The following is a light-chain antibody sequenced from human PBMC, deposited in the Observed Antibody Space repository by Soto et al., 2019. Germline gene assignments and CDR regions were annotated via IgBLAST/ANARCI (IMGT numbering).Light chain of an antibody. V-gene: IGLV2-8*01. CDR3: SAYAGRNNLM. J-gene: IGLJ3*02. CDR2: EAT. CDR1: SSDVGGYDY. Sequence: QSALTQPPSASGSHGQSVTISCTGTSSDVGGYDYVSWYQQHPGKAPKLMIYEATKRPSGVPDRFSGSKSGNTASLTVSGLQDEDEAHYYCSAYAGRNNLMFGGGTKLTVL.